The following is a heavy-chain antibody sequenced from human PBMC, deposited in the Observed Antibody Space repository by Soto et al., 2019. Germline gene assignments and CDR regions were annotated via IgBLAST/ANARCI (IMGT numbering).Heavy chain of an antibody. CDR3: ARGQGETAAVFDY. V-gene: IGHV3-33*01. J-gene: IGHJ4*02. D-gene: IGHD6-13*01. CDR2: IWYDGSNK. Sequence: GGSLRLSCAASGFTFSSYGMHWVRQAPGKGLEWVAVIWYDGSNKYYADSVKGRFTISRDNSKNTLYLQMNSLRAEDTAVYYCARGQGETAAVFDYWGQGTLVTVSS. CDR1: GFTFSSYG.